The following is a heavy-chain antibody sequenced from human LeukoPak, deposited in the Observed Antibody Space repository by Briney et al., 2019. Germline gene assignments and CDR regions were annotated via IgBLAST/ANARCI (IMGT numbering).Heavy chain of an antibody. Sequence: GGSLRLSCAASAFTVSSNYMSWVRQAPGKGLEWVSVIYGGGSTYYAESVKGRFPVSRDNSKNTLYLQMNSLTAEDTAVYYCARAPFTYDSSGDSFDILGQGTMVTVSS. J-gene: IGHJ3*02. CDR3: ARAPFTYDSSGDSFDI. CDR1: AFTVSSNY. V-gene: IGHV3-66*01. D-gene: IGHD3-22*01. CDR2: IYGGGST.